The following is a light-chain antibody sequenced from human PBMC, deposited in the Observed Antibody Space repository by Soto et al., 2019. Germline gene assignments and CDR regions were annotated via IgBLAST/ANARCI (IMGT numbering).Light chain of an antibody. CDR3: VLYTSSTTYV. CDR2: DVT. CDR1: SSDVGGYNH. Sequence: QSALTQPASVSDSPGQSITISCTGTSSDVGGYNHVSWYQQHPGKAPKLMIYDVTNRPSGVSNRFSGSKSGSTASLIISGLQAEDEADYYCVLYTSSTTYVFGTGTKVTVL. J-gene: IGLJ1*01. V-gene: IGLV2-14*01.